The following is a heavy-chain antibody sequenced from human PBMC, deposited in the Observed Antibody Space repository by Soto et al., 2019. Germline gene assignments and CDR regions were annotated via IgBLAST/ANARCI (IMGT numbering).Heavy chain of an antibody. CDR3: ARWIVATETFDY. CDR1: GGSISSYY. CDR2: IYYSGST. Sequence: SETLSLTCTVSGGSISSYYWSWIRQPPGKGLEWIGYIYYSGSTNYNPSLKSRVTISVDTSKNQFSLKLSSVTAADTAVYYCARWIVATETFDYWGQGTLVTVSS. V-gene: IGHV4-59*01. J-gene: IGHJ4*02. D-gene: IGHD5-12*01.